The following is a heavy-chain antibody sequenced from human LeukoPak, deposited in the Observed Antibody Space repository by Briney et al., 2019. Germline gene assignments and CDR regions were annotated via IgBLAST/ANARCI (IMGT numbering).Heavy chain of an antibody. J-gene: IGHJ4*02. CDR3: ARESSWIVVPAAIGEVFDY. CDR2: IIPIFGTA. CDR1: GGTFSSYA. Sequence: SVKVSCKASGGTFSSYAISWVRQAPGQGLEWMGGIIPIFGTANYAQKFQGRVTITADESTSTAYMELSSLRSEDTAVYYCARESSWIVVPAAIGEVFDYWGQGTLVTVSS. D-gene: IGHD2-2*02. V-gene: IGHV1-69*13.